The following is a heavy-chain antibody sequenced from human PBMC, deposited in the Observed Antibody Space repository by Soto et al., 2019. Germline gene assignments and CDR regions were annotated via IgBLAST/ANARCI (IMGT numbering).Heavy chain of an antibody. D-gene: IGHD1-1*01. CDR3: ARVQRDRLYNWFDP. CDR2: ISAYNGNT. J-gene: IGHJ5*02. Sequence: GASVKVSCKASGYTFTSYGISWVRQAPGQGLEWMGWISAYNGNTNYAQKLQGRVTMTTDTSTSTAYMELRSLRSDDTAVYYCARVQRDRLYNWFDPWGQGTLVTVSS. V-gene: IGHV1-18*01. CDR1: GYTFTSYG.